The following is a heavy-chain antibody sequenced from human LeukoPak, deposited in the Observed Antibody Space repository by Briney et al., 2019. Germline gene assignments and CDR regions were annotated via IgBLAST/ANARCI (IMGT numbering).Heavy chain of an antibody. V-gene: IGHV3-53*01. CDR1: GFTVSSNY. CDR2: IYSGGST. Sequence: GGSLRLSCAASGFTVSSNYMSWVRQAPGKGLEWVSTIYSGGSTFYADSVKGRFTISRDNSKNTLYLQMNSLRAEDTAVYYCARGGSYLSAFDIWGQGTMVTVSS. J-gene: IGHJ3*02. D-gene: IGHD1-26*01. CDR3: ARGGSYLSAFDI.